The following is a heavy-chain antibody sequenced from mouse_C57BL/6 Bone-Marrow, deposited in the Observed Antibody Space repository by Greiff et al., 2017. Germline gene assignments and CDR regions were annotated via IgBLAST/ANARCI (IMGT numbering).Heavy chain of an antibody. J-gene: IGHJ2*01. CDR3: ARHVFGDYEGIYYLDD. D-gene: IGHD2-4*01. CDR1: GFTFSDYG. V-gene: IGHV5-15*01. CDR2: ISNLAYSI. Sequence: EVQLVESGGGLVQPGGSLKLSCAASGFTFSDYGMAWVRQAPRKGPEWVAFISNLAYSIYYADTVTGRFTISRENAKNTLYLEMSSLRSEDTAMYYCARHVFGDYEGIYYLDDWGQGTTLTVSS.